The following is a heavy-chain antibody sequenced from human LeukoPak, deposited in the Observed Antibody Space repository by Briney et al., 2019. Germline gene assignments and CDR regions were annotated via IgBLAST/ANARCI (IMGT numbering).Heavy chain of an antibody. J-gene: IGHJ3*02. V-gene: IGHV1-69*05. Sequence: GASVKVSCKASGGTFSSYAISWVRQAPGQGLEWMGGIIPIFGTANYAQKFQGRVTITTDESTSTAYMELSSLRSEDTAVYYCARGRGGRDILQLLWVAAFDIWGQGTMVTVSS. D-gene: IGHD2-2*01. CDR3: ARGRGGRDILQLLWVAAFDI. CDR1: GGTFSSYA. CDR2: IIPIFGTA.